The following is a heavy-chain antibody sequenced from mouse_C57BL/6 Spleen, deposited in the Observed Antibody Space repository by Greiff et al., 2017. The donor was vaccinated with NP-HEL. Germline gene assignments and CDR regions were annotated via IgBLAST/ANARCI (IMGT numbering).Heavy chain of an antibody. D-gene: IGHD2-4*01. Sequence: VQLVESGEGLVKPGGSLKLSCAASGFTFSSYAMSWVRQTPEKRLEWVAYISSGGDYIYYADTVKGRFTISRDNARNTLYLQMSSLKSEDTAMYYCTRIYYDYDEEGYYFDYWGQGTTLTVSS. CDR1: GFTFSSYA. V-gene: IGHV5-9-1*02. J-gene: IGHJ2*01. CDR2: ISSGGDYI. CDR3: TRIYYDYDEEGYYFDY.